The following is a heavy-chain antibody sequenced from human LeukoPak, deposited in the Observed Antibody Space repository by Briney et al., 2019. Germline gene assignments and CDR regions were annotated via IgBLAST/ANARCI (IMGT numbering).Heavy chain of an antibody. J-gene: IGHJ4*02. CDR2: IYYTGST. CDR3: ASGDFDN. V-gene: IGHV4-61*01. Sequence: SEILSLTCTVSADSVNSGSYYWSWIRQPPGKGLEWIGNIYYTGSTNSAPSFRSRVTISLDTSKNQFSLKLTSVTAADTAVYFCASGDFDNWGQGTLVTVSS. D-gene: IGHD3-10*01. CDR1: ADSVNSGSYY.